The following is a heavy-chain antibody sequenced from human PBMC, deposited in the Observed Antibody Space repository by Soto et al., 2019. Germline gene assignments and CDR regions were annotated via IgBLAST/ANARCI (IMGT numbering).Heavy chain of an antibody. D-gene: IGHD2-2*02. Sequence: GSLRLSCAVSGLAFGAYDMSWVRQAPGKGLEWVSSISGGTVNTYYADSVRGRFTISRDNSKSTVYLQMNSLRADDTAVYYCAKVRGRYTDDYWGQGTLVTVSS. V-gene: IGHV3-23*01. CDR2: ISGGTVNT. CDR1: GLAFGAYD. J-gene: IGHJ4*02. CDR3: AKVRGRYTDDY.